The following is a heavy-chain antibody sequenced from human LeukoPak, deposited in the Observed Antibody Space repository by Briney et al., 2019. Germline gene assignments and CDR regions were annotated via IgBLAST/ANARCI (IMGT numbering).Heavy chain of an antibody. J-gene: IGHJ4*02. CDR2: ISSSGSDV. Sequence: GGSLRLSCAASGFTFSDYYMSWIRQAPGKGLERVSYISSSGSDVDYADSAEGRFTISRDNAKKSLYLQMNSLRAEDTAVYYCARGRWLALGLWGQGTLDTVSS. V-gene: IGHV3-11*04. CDR1: GFTFSDYY. D-gene: IGHD6-19*01. CDR3: ARGRWLALGL.